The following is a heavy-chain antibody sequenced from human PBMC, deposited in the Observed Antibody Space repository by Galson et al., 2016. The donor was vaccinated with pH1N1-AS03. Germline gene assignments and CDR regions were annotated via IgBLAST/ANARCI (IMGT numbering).Heavy chain of an antibody. Sequence: SVKVSCKASGGTFNTYAISWVRQAPGQGLEWMGRIIPMLHIPDYAQKFQVRVTITADKSTNTAYMELTNLRSDDTALYYCAKGYSATPSGTFDIWGQGTMVTVSS. CDR3: AKGYSATPSGTFDI. CDR2: IIPMLHIP. J-gene: IGHJ3*02. V-gene: IGHV1-69*04. D-gene: IGHD2-15*01. CDR1: GGTFNTYA.